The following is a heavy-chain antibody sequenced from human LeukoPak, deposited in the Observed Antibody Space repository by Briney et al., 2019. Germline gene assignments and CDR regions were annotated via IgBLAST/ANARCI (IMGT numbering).Heavy chain of an antibody. J-gene: IGHJ6*03. CDR3: ARVNYDILTGYYSYYYMDV. V-gene: IGHV4-4*07. CDR1: GGSISSYY. D-gene: IGHD3-9*01. CDR2: IYTSGST. Sequence: SETLSLTCTVSGGSISSYYWSWIRQPAGKGLEWIGRIYTSGSTNYNPSLKSRVTMSVDTSKNQFSLKLSSVTAADTAVYYCARVNYDILTGYYSYYYMDVWGKGTTVTVSS.